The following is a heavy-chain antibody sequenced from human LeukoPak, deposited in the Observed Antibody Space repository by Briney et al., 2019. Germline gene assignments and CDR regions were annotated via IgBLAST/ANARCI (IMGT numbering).Heavy chain of an antibody. CDR2: MYQTGST. J-gene: IGHJ4*02. V-gene: IGHV4-39*07. CDR1: GGSISSSSYY. D-gene: IGHD5-24*01. Sequence: ETLSLTCTVSGGSISSSSYYWGWIRQPPGKGLEWIASMYQTGSTYYNPSLKSRVTISVDTSKNQFSLKLNSVTAADTAVYYCATREMATKYYFDYWGQGTLVTVSS. CDR3: ATREMATKYYFDY.